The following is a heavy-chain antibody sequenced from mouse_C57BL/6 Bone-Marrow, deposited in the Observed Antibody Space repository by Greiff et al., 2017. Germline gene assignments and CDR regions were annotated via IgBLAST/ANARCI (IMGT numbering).Heavy chain of an antibody. CDR2: ISSGGSYT. D-gene: IGHD3-1*01. Sequence: EVQGVESGGDLVKPGGSLKLSCAASGFTFSSYGMSWVRQTPDKRLEWVATISSGGSYTYYPDSVKGRFTISRDNAKNTLYLQMRSLKAEDAARYCCARHVATREAMDYWGQGTSVTVSS. CDR3: ARHVATREAMDY. J-gene: IGHJ4*01. CDR1: GFTFSSYG. V-gene: IGHV5-6*01.